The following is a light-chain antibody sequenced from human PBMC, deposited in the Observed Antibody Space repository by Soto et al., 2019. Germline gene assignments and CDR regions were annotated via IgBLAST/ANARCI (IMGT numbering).Light chain of an antibody. J-gene: IGKJ1*01. V-gene: IGKV3-20*01. CDR1: QSVSYNY. CDR3: HQYGTYPPT. CDR2: GAS. Sequence: ESVLTQSPGTMSLSLGERATLSCRASQSVSYNYLAWSQQKSGQPPRLLIYGASSRATGVPDRFSGSGSGTDFTLTITRLEPDDFPVYYCHQYGTYPPTFGQGTKVEI.